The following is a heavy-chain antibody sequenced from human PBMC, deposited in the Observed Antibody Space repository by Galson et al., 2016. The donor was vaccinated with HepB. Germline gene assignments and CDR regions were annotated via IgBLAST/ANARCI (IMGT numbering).Heavy chain of an antibody. J-gene: IGHJ6*02. Sequence: SVKVSCKASGYNFTTYAIHWVRQAPGQRLEWMGWINSANARTKYSENFQGRVTISGDTSATTVYMELRSLRSEDTAMYYCARDLTGDLIVPGPYFSGVDVWGPGTTVTVSS. V-gene: IGHV1-3*01. D-gene: IGHD3-10*01. CDR1: GYNFTTYA. CDR3: ARDLTGDLIVPGPYFSGVDV. CDR2: INSANART.